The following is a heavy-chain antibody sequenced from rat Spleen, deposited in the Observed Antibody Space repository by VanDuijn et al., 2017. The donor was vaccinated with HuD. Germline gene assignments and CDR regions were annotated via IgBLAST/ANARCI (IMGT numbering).Heavy chain of an antibody. V-gene: IGHV5-29*01. CDR1: GVTFSNDV. D-gene: IGHD1-2*01. J-gene: IGHJ3*01. Sequence: EVQLVESGGDLVQPGRSLKLSCVASGVTFSNDVMAWVRQAPTKGLEWVATIRFDGSSTFYRDSVKGRFTISRDNAKNILILQMDSLRSEDTATYYCARLGIASIGNWFGYWGQGTLVTVSS. CDR2: IRFDGSST. CDR3: ARLGIASIGNWFGY.